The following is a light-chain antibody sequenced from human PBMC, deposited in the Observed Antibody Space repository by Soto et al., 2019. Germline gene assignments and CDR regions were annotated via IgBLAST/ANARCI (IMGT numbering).Light chain of an antibody. CDR1: GSNVGNHY. V-gene: IGLV1-51*01. J-gene: IGLJ1*01. CDR2: DDN. Sequence: QSVLTQPPSVSAAPGQKVTISCAGSGSNVGNHYVSWYQQLPGTAPKLLIYDDNKRPSGIPDRFSGSKSATSATLGITGLXTGDEAXXYCGAWDDGLSAYVFGPGTKLTVL. CDR3: GAWDDGLSAYV.